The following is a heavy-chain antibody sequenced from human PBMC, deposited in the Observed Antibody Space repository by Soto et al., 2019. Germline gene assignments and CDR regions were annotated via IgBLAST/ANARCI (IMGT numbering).Heavy chain of an antibody. J-gene: IGHJ6*03. CDR1: GFTFSSYW. Sequence: GGSLRLSCAASGFTFSSYWMSWVRQAPGKGLEWLANIKQDGSEYYYVDSLRGRFIISRDNAKNSLYLQMTSLRAEDTAVYYCTSGTGFSYYYYYMDVWGKGTTVTVSS. D-gene: IGHD3-9*01. CDR3: TSGTGFSYYYYYMDV. V-gene: IGHV3-7*01. CDR2: IKQDGSEY.